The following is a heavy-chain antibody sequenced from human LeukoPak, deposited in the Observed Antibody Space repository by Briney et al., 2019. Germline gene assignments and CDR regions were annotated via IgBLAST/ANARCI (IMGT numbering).Heavy chain of an antibody. J-gene: IGHJ4*02. CDR1: GFTFSSYV. D-gene: IGHD2-15*01. V-gene: IGHV3-64*01. CDR3: ARGGACSGGSCHTWYFDY. CDR2: VSSSGGST. Sequence: GSLRLSCAASGFTFSSYVMHWVRQAPGKGLEFVSSVSSSGGSTYYANSVKGRFTISRGNSKNTLYLQMGSLRAEDMAIYYCARGGACSGGSCHTWYFDYWGQGTLVTVSS.